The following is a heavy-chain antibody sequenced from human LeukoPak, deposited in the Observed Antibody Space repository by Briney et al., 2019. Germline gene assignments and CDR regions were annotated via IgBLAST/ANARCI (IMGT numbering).Heavy chain of an antibody. J-gene: IGHJ4*02. CDR2: ISLNSGII. V-gene: IGHV3-9*01. CDR3: AKDIGNRWGVMLGYFDY. CDR1: GFTFDDYA. Sequence: GGSLRLSCSASGFTFDDYAMHWVRQAPGKGLEWVSGISLNSGIIVYADAVKGRFTISRDNAKDSLYLQMNSLRAEDTALYYWAKDIGNRWGVMLGYFDYWGQGTLVTVSS. D-gene: IGHD3-16*01.